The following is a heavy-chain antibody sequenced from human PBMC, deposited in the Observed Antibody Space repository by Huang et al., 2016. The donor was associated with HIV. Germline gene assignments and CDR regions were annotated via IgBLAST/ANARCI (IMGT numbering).Heavy chain of an antibody. Sequence: EQLVQSGAEVKKPGESLKISCEGSGYSFAKYWICWVRQMPGNGLEWMWIIYPDDSATRYSPSFQCQVSISADKSISTAYLQWSSLKASDTAMYYCARLDTARNYYYYGLDVWGQGTSVIVSS. J-gene: IGHJ6*02. D-gene: IGHD5-18*01. CDR1: GYSFAKYW. V-gene: IGHV5-51*01. CDR2: IYPDDSAT. CDR3: ARLDTARNYYYYGLDV.